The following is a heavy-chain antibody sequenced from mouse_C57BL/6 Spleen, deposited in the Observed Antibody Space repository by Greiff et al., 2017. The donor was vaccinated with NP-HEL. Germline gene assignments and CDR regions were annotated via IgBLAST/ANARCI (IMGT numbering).Heavy chain of an antibody. CDR3: DRGDCAGVYAMDY. CDR1: GYTFTSYW. CDR2: IDPNSGST. J-gene: IGHJ4*01. Sequence: VQLQQPGAELVKPGASVKLSCKASGYTFTSYWMHWVKQRPGQGLEWIGMIDPNSGSTNYNEKFKSKATLTVDKSSSTAYIQLSSLTSEDSAVYYCDRGDCAGVYAMDYWGQGTSVTVSA. D-gene: IGHD3-3*01. V-gene: IGHV1-64*01.